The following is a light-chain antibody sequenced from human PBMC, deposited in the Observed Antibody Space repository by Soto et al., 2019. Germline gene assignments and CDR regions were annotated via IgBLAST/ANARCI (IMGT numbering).Light chain of an antibody. Sequence: DIQMTQSPSSLSGSVGDRVTITCQASQDIGNSVNWYQQKPGKAPKLLLSAASNLETGDPLRFSGSGSGTEFTLTISSLQPDDFATYYCQQYYTYSWTFGQGTKVDIK. CDR1: QDIGNS. CDR2: AAS. V-gene: IGKV1-33*01. CDR3: QQYYTYSWT. J-gene: IGKJ1*01.